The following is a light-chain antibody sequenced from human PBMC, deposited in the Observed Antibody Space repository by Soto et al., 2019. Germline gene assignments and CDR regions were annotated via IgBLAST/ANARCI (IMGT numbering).Light chain of an antibody. CDR1: QSISTY. CDR2: AAS. J-gene: IGKJ3*01. CDR3: QQSYRIPLT. V-gene: IGKV1-39*01. Sequence: DIQMTQSPSSLSASVGDRVTITCRASQSISTYLNWFQQKPGKAPKLLIFAASSLQSGVSSRFSGSGSGTDFTLTISSLQPEDFATYYCQQSYRIPLTFGPGTKLDIK.